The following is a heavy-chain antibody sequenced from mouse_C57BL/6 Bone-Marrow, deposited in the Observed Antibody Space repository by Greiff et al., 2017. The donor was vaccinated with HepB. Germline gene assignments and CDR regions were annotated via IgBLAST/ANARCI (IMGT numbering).Heavy chain of an antibody. CDR3: AKNENYYGSSYVYAMDY. V-gene: IGHV2-5*01. J-gene: IGHJ4*01. CDR2: IWRGGST. CDR1: GFSLTSYG. D-gene: IGHD1-1*01. Sequence: VKLMESGPGLVQPSQSLSITCTVSGFSLTSYGVHWVRQSPGKGLEWLGVIWRGGSTDYNAAFMSRLSITKDNSKSQVFFKMNSLQADDTAIYYCAKNENYYGSSYVYAMDYWGQGTSVTVSS.